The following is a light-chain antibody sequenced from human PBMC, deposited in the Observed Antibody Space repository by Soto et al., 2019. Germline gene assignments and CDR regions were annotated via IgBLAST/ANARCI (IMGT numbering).Light chain of an antibody. V-gene: IGKV3-20*01. Sequence: EIVLTQSPGTLSLSPGERATLSCRASQSVSSSYLAWYQQKPGQAPRLLIYGASSRATGIPDRFSGSGSGTDFTLTISTLETEDFAVYYCQQYCSSPWVTFGPGTKVDIK. CDR2: GAS. J-gene: IGKJ3*01. CDR3: QQYCSSPWVT. CDR1: QSVSSSY.